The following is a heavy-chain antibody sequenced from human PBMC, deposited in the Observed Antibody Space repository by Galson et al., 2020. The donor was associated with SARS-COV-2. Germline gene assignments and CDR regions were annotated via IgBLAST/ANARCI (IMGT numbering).Heavy chain of an antibody. V-gene: IGHV3-48*04. CDR1: GFTFSSYS. Sequence: GGSLRLSCAASGFTFSSYSMNWVRQAPGKGLEWVSYISSSSSTIYYADSVKGRFTISRDNAKNSLYLQMNSLRAEDTAVYYCARVTPSFDYWCQGTLGTVSS. CDR2: ISSSSSTI. CDR3: ARVTPSFDY. J-gene: IGHJ4*02.